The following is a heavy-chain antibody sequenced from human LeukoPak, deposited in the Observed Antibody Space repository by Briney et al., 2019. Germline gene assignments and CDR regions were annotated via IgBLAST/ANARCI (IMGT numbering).Heavy chain of an antibody. J-gene: IGHJ4*02. D-gene: IGHD1-14*01. CDR3: ARVGTPGCVDY. CDR1: GGSIRSSSYY. V-gene: IGHV4-39*07. CDR2: IYYSGST. Sequence: PSETLSLTCTVSGGSIRSSSYYWGWIRQPPGKGLEWIGSIYYSGSTFYNPSLKSRVSISVDTSKNQFSLKLSSVTAADTAVYYCARVGTPGCVDYWGQGTLVTVSS.